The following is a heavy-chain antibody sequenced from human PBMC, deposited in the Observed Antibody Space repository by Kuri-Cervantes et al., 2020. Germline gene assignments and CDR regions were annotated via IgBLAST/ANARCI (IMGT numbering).Heavy chain of an antibody. CDR3: ARHGDYRFDP. CDR1: GGSVSSGSYY. Sequence: SETLSLTCTVSGGSVSSGSYYWSWIRQPPGKGLEWIGSASHSDNTLYNPPLKSRVTILIDTSKNQFSLKLSSVTAADTALYYCARHGDYRFDPWGQGVLVTVSS. V-gene: IGHV4-39*01. J-gene: IGHJ5*02. D-gene: IGHD4-17*01. CDR2: ASHSDNT.